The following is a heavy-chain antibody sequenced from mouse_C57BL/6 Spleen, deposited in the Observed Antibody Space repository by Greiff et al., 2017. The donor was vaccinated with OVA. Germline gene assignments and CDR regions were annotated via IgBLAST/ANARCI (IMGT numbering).Heavy chain of an antibody. J-gene: IGHJ1*03. Sequence: VQLQQSGPVLVKPGASVKMSCKASGYTFTDYYMNWVKQSHGKSLEWIGVINPYNGGTSYNQKFKGKATLTVDKSSSTAYMELNSLTSEDSAVYYCARTYYSNYEGYFDVWGTGTTVTVSS. CDR1: GYTFTDYY. D-gene: IGHD2-5*01. CDR2: INPYNGGT. CDR3: ARTYYSNYEGYFDV. V-gene: IGHV1-19*01.